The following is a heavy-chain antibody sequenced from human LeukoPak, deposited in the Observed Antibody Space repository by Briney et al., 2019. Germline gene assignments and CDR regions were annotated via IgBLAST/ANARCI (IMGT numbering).Heavy chain of an antibody. CDR3: ARRNRYDSKEIDY. CDR2: ISYDGSNK. Sequence: GGSLRLSCAASGFTFSSYAMHWVRQAPGKGLEWVALISYDGSNKYFADSVKGRFTISRDNSKNTLYLQMNSLRADDTAVYYCARRNRYDSKEIDYWGQGTLVTVSS. D-gene: IGHD3-22*01. J-gene: IGHJ4*02. CDR1: GFTFSSYA. V-gene: IGHV3-30-3*01.